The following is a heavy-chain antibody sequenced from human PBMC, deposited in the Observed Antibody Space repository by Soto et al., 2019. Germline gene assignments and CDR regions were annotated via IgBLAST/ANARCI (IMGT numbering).Heavy chain of an antibody. CDR3: ARLSDGGWFDP. J-gene: IGHJ5*02. D-gene: IGHD3-16*01. V-gene: IGHV4-39*01. CDR2: IYYSGST. Sequence: QLQLQESGPGLVKPSETLSLTCTVSGGSITSSSSSWDWIRQPPGKGLEWIGSIYYSGSTYYNPSLKSRVTRSVDTSNNQCSLKLNSMPAPDTALYYCARLSDGGWFDPWGQGTLVTVSS. CDR1: GGSITSSSSS.